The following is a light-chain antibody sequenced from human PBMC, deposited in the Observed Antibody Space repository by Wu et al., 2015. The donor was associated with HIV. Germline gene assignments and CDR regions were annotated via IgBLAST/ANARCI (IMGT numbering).Light chain of an antibody. Sequence: EIVLTQSPGTLSLSPGERATLSCTASQTIRSSYLTWYQQKPGQAPRLLMFGASRRATGIPDRFSGSGSGTDFTLTINRLEPEDFAVYYCQQYGTSPRTFGQGTKVEIK. CDR2: GAS. CDR3: QQYGTSPRT. J-gene: IGKJ1*01. CDR1: QTIRSSY. V-gene: IGKV3-20*01.